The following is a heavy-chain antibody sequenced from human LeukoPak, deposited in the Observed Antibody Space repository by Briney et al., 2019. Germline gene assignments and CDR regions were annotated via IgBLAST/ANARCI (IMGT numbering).Heavy chain of an antibody. Sequence: KAGGSLRLSCAASGFTFSSYSMNWVRQAPGKGLEWVSSISSSSSYIYYADSVKDRFTISRDNAKNSLYLQMNSLRAEDTAMYYCARDGAGLSYYYYGMDVWGQGTTVTVSS. D-gene: IGHD2/OR15-2a*01. V-gene: IGHV3-21*01. CDR3: ARDGAGLSYYYYGMDV. CDR1: GFTFSSYS. J-gene: IGHJ6*02. CDR2: ISSSSSYI.